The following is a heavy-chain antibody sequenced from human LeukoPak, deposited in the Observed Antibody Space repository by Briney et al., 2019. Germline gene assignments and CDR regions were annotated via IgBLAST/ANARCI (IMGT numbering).Heavy chain of an antibody. CDR1: GGSISSYY. CDR3: ARHSVIAARRVFDY. D-gene: IGHD6-6*01. Sequence: SETLSLTCTVSGGSISSYYWSWIRQPPGKGLEWIGYIYYSGRTYYNPSLKSRVTISVDTSKNQFSLKLSSVPAADTAVYYCARHSVIAARRVFDYWGQGTLVTVSS. V-gene: IGHV4-59*08. CDR2: IYYSGRT. J-gene: IGHJ4*02.